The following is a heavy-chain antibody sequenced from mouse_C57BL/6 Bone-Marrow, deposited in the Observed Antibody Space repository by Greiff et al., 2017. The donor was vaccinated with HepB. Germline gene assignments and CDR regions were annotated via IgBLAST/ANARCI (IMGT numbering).Heavy chain of an antibody. D-gene: IGHD2-3*01. CDR3: ARPYYDGYYVWFAY. J-gene: IGHJ3*01. Sequence: EVQLVESGGGLVQPGGSMKLSCAASGFTFSDYYMYWVRQTPEKRLEWVAYISNGGGSTYYPDTVKGRFTISRDNAKNTLYLQMSRLKSEDTAMYYCARPYYDGYYVWFAYWGQGTLVTVSA. CDR2: ISNGGGST. CDR1: GFTFSDYY. V-gene: IGHV5-12*01.